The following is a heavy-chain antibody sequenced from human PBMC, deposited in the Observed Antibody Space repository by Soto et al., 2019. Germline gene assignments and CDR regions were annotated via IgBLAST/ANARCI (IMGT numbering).Heavy chain of an antibody. J-gene: IGHJ4*02. CDR2: VSTSDSGI. V-gene: IGHV3-48*01. D-gene: IGHD7-27*01. CDR1: GFTFSSYS. Sequence: GGSLRLSCAASGFTFSSYSMNWVRQAPGKGLEWVSYVSTSDSGIYYADSVKGRFTISRDNAKNSLYLQMNSLRAEDTAVYYCARDRLSTNWGVFDFWGQGTLVTVSS. CDR3: ARDRLSTNWGVFDF.